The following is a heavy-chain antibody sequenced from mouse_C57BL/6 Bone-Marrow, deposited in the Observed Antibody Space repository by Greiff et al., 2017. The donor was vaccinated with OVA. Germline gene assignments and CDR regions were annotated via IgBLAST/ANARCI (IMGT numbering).Heavy chain of an antibody. CDR2: ISNLAYSI. D-gene: IGHD2-1*01. J-gene: IGHJ1*03. CDR1: GFTFSDYG. V-gene: IGHV5-15*01. Sequence: EVKLMESGGGLVQPGGSLKLSCAASGFTFSDYGMAWVRQAPRKGPEWVAFISNLAYSIYYADTVTGRFTISRENAKNTLYLEMSSLRSEDTAMYYCARLGGNWKYFDVWGTGTTVTVSS. CDR3: ARLGGNWKYFDV.